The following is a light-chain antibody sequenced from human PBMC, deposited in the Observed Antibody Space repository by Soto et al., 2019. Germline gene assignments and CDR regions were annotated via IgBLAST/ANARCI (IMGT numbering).Light chain of an antibody. V-gene: IGKV1-9*01. Sequence: DIQFTQSPSFLSASVGDRVTITCRASQGTRSYLAWFQQKPGRAPKILIYGASTLQSGVPAGFSGSGSGTEFTLTISNLQPEDFETYYCQQLNAYPLTFGQGTKVDIK. CDR3: QQLNAYPLT. CDR2: GAS. CDR1: QGTRSY. J-gene: IGKJ1*01.